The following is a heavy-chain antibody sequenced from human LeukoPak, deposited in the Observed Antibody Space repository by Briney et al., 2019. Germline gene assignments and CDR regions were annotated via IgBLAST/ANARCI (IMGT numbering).Heavy chain of an antibody. CDR2: INPNSGGT. Sequence: ASVKVSCKASGYTFTGYYMYWVRQAPGQGLEWMGWINPNSGGTNYAQKFQGRVTMTRDTSISTAYMELSRLRSDDTAVYYCARGFLEWLSYSIYFDYWGQGTLVTVSS. J-gene: IGHJ4*02. CDR3: ARGFLEWLSYSIYFDY. CDR1: GYTFTGYY. D-gene: IGHD3-3*01. V-gene: IGHV1-2*02.